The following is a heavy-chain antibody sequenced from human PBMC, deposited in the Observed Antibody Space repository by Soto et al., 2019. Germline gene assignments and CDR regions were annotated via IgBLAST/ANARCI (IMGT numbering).Heavy chain of an antibody. Sequence: EVQLLESGGGLVQPGGSLRLSCAASGFTFSSYAMSWVRQAPGKGLEWVSAISGGGGTTYYGDSVKGRFTISRDNSKNTLYLQMNSLRAGDTAIYYCAKAANYNNPPCNWFDPWGQGTLVTVSS. CDR3: AKAANYNNPPCNWFDP. CDR2: ISGGGGTT. D-gene: IGHD4-4*01. J-gene: IGHJ5*02. V-gene: IGHV3-23*01. CDR1: GFTFSSYA.